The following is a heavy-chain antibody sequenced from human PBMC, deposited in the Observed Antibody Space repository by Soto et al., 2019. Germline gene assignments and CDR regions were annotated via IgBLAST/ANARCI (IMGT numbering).Heavy chain of an antibody. CDR2: MNPNSGNT. J-gene: IGHJ6*02. D-gene: IGHD5-18*01. V-gene: IGHV1-8*01. Sequence: ASVKVSCKASGYTFTSDDINWVRQATGQGLEWMGWMNPNSGNTGYAQKFQGRVTMTRNTSISTAYMELSSLRSEDTAVYYCARGGTVGGYSYGYYYYYCMDVWGQGTTVTVSS. CDR1: GYTFTSDD. CDR3: ARGGTVGGYSYGYYYYYCMDV.